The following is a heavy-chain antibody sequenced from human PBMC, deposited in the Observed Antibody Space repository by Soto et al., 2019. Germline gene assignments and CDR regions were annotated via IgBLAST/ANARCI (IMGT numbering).Heavy chain of an antibody. CDR2: ISAYNGNT. J-gene: IGHJ4*02. CDR1: GYTFTSYG. V-gene: IGHV1-18*01. Sequence: GASVKVSCKASGYTFTSYGISWVRQAPGQGLEWMGWISAYNGNTNYAQKLQGRVTMTTDTSTGTAYMELRSLRSDDTAVYYCARDRGVYDYGDSGSSEFDHWGQGTLVTVSS. D-gene: IGHD4-17*01. CDR3: ARDRGVYDYGDSGSSEFDH.